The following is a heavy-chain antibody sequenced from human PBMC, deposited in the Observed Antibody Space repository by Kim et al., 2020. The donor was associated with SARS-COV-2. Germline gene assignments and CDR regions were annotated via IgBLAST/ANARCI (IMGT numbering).Heavy chain of an antibody. J-gene: IGHJ4*02. CDR1: GYTFTGYY. CDR2: INPNSGGT. Sequence: ASVKVSCKASGYTFTGYYMHWVRQAPGQGLEWMGWINPNSGGTNYAQKFQGRVTMTRDTSISTAYMELSRLRSDDTAVYYCARPGGFGVVTHIDYWGQGTLVTVSS. V-gene: IGHV1-2*02. D-gene: IGHD3-3*01. CDR3: ARPGGFGVVTHIDY.